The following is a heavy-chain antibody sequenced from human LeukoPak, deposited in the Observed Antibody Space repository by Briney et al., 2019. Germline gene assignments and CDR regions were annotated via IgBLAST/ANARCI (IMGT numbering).Heavy chain of an antibody. J-gene: IGHJ6*03. CDR1: GYTFTSYD. CDR3: QKTAYDILTGYVVYYYYYMDV. D-gene: IGHD3-9*01. V-gene: IGHV1-8*01. Sequence: GASVKVSCNASGYTFTSYDINWVRHATGQGLEWMGSMNPNSGNTGYAQKFQGRVTLTRNTSISTAYIELSSLISEDTVLFYKQKTAYDILTGYVVYYYYYMDVWGKGTTVTVSS. CDR2: MNPNSGNT.